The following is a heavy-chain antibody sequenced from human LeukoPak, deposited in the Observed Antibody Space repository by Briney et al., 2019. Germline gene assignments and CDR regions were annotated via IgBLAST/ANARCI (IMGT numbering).Heavy chain of an antibody. V-gene: IGHV3-66*04. CDR3: ARRFTMVRGVIIDDFAFDI. J-gene: IGHJ3*02. Sequence: GGSLRLSCAASGFTVSSNYMSWVRQAPGKSLEWGSVIYSGGKQHHADPVKGRCTISRDNYKNTLYLQMTSLRAEDTAVYYCARRFTMVRGVIIDDFAFDIWGQGTMVTVPS. CDR2: IYSGGKQ. CDR1: GFTVSSNY. D-gene: IGHD3-10*01.